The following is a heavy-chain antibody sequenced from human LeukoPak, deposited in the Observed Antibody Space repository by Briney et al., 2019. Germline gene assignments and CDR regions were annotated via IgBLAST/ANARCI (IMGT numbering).Heavy chain of an antibody. V-gene: IGHV3-23*01. CDR2: ITASGGST. D-gene: IGHD2-2*02. J-gene: IGHJ6*02. CDR1: GFTFSSSA. Sequence: GGSLRLSCAASGFTFSSSAMTWVRQAPGKGLEWVSSITASGGSTYYADSVKGRFTISRDNSKNTLFLHMNSLRAEDTAVYYCANAYNGMDVWGQGNTVTVS. CDR3: ANAYNGMDV.